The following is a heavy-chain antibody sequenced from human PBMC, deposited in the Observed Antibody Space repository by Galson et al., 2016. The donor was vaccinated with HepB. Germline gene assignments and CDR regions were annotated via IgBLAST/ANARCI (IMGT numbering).Heavy chain of an antibody. CDR2: INHSGTT. V-gene: IGHV4-34*01. J-gene: IGHJ3*02. CDR1: GGSLSGYY. CDR3: ARGVELDTIDAFDI. Sequence: SETLSLTCAVYGGSLSGYYWTWIRQPPGKGLEWIGEINHSGTTNYNPSPHSRVTISLGTSNNQFSLRLTSVTAADTAVYYCARGVELDTIDAFDIWGQGTMVTVSS. D-gene: IGHD3/OR15-3a*01.